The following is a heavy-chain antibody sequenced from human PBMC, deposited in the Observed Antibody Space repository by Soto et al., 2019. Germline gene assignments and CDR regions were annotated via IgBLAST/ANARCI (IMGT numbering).Heavy chain of an antibody. CDR3: ARALHYFDSSGYLFDY. J-gene: IGHJ4*02. V-gene: IGHV3-53*01. CDR2: LSSGGTT. Sequence: GGSLRLSCVASGLTVSSNYMSWVRQAPGKGLEWVSLLSSGGTTLYADSVQGRFIISRDTSKNTLFLQMNSLRADDSAVYYCARALHYFDSSGYLFDYWGQGILGTGSS. CDR1: GLTVSSNY. D-gene: IGHD3-22*01.